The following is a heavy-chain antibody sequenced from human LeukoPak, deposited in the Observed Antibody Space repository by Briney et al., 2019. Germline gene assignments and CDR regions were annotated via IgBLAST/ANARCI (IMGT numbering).Heavy chain of an antibody. D-gene: IGHD3-10*02. CDR2: ISSSGSNI. J-gene: IGHJ6*04. CDR1: GFTFSSYS. V-gene: IGHV3-48*04. CDR3: AELGITMIGGV. Sequence: GGSLRLSCAASGFTFSSYSMNWVRQAPGKRLEWVSYISSSGSNIYYADSVKGRFTISRDNAKNSLYLQMNSLRAEDTAVYYCAELGITMIGGVWGKGTTVTISS.